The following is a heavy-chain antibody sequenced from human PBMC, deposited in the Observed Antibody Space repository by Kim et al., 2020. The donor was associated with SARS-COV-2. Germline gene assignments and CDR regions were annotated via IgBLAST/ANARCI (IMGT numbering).Heavy chain of an antibody. D-gene: IGHD4-17*01. CDR3: ARGRGGTTVVTLGLGYYYYYGMDV. CDR1: GGSFSGYY. V-gene: IGHV4-34*01. CDR2: INHSGST. Sequence: SETLSLTCAVYGGSFSGYYWSWIRQPPGKGLEWIGEINHSGSTNYNLSLKSRVTISVDTSKNQFSLKLSSVTAADTAVYYCARGRGGTTVVTLGLGYYYYYGMDVWGQGTTVTVS. J-gene: IGHJ6*02.